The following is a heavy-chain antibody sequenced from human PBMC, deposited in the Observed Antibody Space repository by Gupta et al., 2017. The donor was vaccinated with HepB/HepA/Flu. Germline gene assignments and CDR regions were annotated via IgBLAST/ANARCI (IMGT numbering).Heavy chain of an antibody. CDR2: ISSSGSNI. V-gene: IGHV3-48*03. CDR1: GFTFRSYE. J-gene: IGHJ3*02. Sequence: EVQLVESGGGLVQPGGSLRLSCAASGFTFRSYEMNCVRQAPGKGLEWVSYISSSGSNIYDADSVKGRFTISRDNAKNSLYLQMNSLRAEDTAVYYCAREGGSDAFDIWGQGTMVTVSS. CDR3: AREGGSDAFDI.